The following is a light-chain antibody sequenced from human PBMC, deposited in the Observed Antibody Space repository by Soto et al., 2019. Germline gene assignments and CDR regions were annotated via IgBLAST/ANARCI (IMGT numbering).Light chain of an antibody. CDR3: QQYGRSHPII. V-gene: IGKV3-20*01. Sequence: EIVLTQSPGTLSLSPGERATLSCRASQSVSNNYLAWYQQKPGRAPRLLIYGASSRATGIPDRFSGSGSGTDFTLTISRLEPEDFAVYYCQQYGRSHPIIFGPGTKVDIK. CDR2: GAS. CDR1: QSVSNNY. J-gene: IGKJ3*01.